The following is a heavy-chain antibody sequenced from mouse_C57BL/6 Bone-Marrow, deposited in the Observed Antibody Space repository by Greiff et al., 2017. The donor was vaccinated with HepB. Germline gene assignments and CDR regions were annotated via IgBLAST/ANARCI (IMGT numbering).Heavy chain of an antibody. D-gene: IGHD2-1*01. CDR1: GYTFTSYW. Sequence: QVQLQQPGAELVRPGSSVKLSCKASGYTFTSYWMHWVKQRPVQGLEWIGAIDPSDSDTNYNQKFKDKATLTVDKSSSTAYMQLSSLTSEDSAVYYCARSEYYGRSAYCGQGTLATVSA. V-gene: IGHV1-52*01. J-gene: IGHJ3*01. CDR2: IDPSDSDT. CDR3: ARSEYYGRSAY.